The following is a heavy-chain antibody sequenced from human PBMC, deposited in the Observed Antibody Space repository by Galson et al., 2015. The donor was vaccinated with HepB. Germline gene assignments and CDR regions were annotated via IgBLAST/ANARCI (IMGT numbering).Heavy chain of an antibody. V-gene: IGHV1-18*01. D-gene: IGHD1-26*01. J-gene: IGHJ4*02. CDR1: GYTFTSYG. Sequence: SVKVSCKASGYTFTSYGISWVRQAPGQGLEWMGWISAYNGNTNYAQKVQGRVTMTTDTSTSTAYMKLRSLRSDDTAVYYFARDRGSGSYYVGGPNKADLTIHLNYWGQGTLVTVSS. CDR3: ARDRGSGSYYVGGPNKADLTIHLNY. CDR2: ISAYNGNT.